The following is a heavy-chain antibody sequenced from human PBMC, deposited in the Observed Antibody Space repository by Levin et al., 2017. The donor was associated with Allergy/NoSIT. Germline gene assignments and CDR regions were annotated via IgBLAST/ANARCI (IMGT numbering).Heavy chain of an antibody. D-gene: IGHD2-15*01. Sequence: PGGSLRLSCAASGFTFSSYSMNWVRQAPGKGLEWVSSISSSSSYIYYADSVKGRFTISRDNAKNSLYLQMNSLRAEDTAVYYCARSSGGSDSPGYWGQGTLVTVSS. CDR3: ARSSGGSDSPGY. V-gene: IGHV3-21*01. CDR2: ISSSSSYI. CDR1: GFTFSSYS. J-gene: IGHJ4*02.